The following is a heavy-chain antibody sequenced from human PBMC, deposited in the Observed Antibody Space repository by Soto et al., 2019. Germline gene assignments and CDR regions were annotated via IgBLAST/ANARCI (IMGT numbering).Heavy chain of an antibody. D-gene: IGHD5-12*01. V-gene: IGHV3-30*18. J-gene: IGHJ4*02. CDR3: AKAVYSGYDSYFDY. CDR1: GFAFSGYS. Sequence: PGWALRLSCSASGFAFSGYSVHGVRQAPGKGLEWVAVISYDGSNKYYADSVKGRFTISRDNYKNTLYLQMNSLRAEDTAVYYCAKAVYSGYDSYFDYWGQGTLVTVSS. CDR2: ISYDGSNK.